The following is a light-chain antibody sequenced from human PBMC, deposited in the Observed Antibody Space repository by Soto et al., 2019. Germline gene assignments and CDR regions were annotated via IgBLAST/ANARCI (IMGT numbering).Light chain of an antibody. J-gene: IGLJ1*01. CDR1: SGDVGSYST. Sequence: QSVLTQPASVSGSPGQSITISCTGTSGDVGSYSTVSWYQQLPGKAPKLIIYEVTKRPSGVSNRFSGSKSGNTASLTISGLQAEDDAEYYCCSYAGGDTFFLFGTGTKLTVL. V-gene: IGLV2-23*02. CDR2: EVT. CDR3: CSYAGGDTFFL.